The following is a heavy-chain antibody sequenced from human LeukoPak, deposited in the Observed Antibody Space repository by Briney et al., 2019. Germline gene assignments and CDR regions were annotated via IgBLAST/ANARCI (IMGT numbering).Heavy chain of an antibody. J-gene: IGHJ4*02. Sequence: SETLSLTCTVSGGSISSYYWSWIRQPPGKGLEWIGYIYYTGSTNYHPSLKSRVTISVDTSKNQFSLELSSVTAADTAVYYCARVGFGNTPHPIDYWGQGTLVTVSS. D-gene: IGHD4-23*01. CDR2: IYYTGST. CDR3: ARVGFGNTPHPIDY. V-gene: IGHV4-59*01. CDR1: GGSISSYY.